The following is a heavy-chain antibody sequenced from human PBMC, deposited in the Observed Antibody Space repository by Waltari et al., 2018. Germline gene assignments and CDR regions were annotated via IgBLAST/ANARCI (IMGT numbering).Heavy chain of an antibody. CDR2: IRNTGNRNPT. CDR3: AKDYMGSGRS. Sequence: EQLVASGGGLVPPGRSLTLSCVVSGFTFSDRYMDWVRRAPGKGLEWVGRIRNTGNRNPTEYAASVRGRFTILRDDSKNTLYLQMKDLKTEDTAMYYCAKDYMGSGRSWGQGPLGTVSS. J-gene: IGHJ5*02. CDR1: GFTFSDRY. D-gene: IGHD3-10*01. V-gene: IGHV3-72*01.